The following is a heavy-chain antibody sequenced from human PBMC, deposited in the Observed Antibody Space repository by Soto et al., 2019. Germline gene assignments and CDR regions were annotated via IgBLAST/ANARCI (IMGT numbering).Heavy chain of an antibody. J-gene: IGHJ6*02. Sequence: PGGSLRLSCAASGFTFDDYAMHWVRQAPGKGLEWVSGISWNSGSIGYADSVKGRFTISRDNAKNSLYLQMNSLRAEDTALYYCAKDKGVSKGKDHYYYGMDVRGPATTVTLS. CDR2: ISWNSGSI. D-gene: IGHD3-10*01. CDR3: AKDKGVSKGKDHYYYGMDV. CDR1: GFTFDDYA. V-gene: IGHV3-9*01.